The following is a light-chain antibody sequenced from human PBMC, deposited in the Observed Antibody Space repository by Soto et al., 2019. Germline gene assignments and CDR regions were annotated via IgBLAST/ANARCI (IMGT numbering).Light chain of an antibody. V-gene: IGKV3-20*01. CDR1: QSVGSSH. J-gene: IGKJ5*01. CDR3: QQYGSSSIT. Sequence: EIVLTQSPGTLSLSPGERSTLSFRSSQSVGSSHLAWYQQKPGQAPRLLIYGASSRATGIPDRFSGSGSGTDFTLTISRLEPEDFAVYYCQQYGSSSITFGQGTRLEI. CDR2: GAS.